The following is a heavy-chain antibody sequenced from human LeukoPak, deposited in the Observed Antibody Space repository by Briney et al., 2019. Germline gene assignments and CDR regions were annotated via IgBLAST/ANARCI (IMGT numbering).Heavy chain of an antibody. V-gene: IGHV1-46*01. J-gene: IGHJ3*02. CDR3: ARERGESGSYAVPHDAFGI. D-gene: IGHD1-26*01. CDR1: GYTFTSYY. CDR2: INPSGGST. Sequence: ASVKVSCKASGYTFTSYYMHWVRQAPGQGLEWMGIINPSGGSTSYAQKFQGRVTMTRDMSTSTVHMELSSLRSEDTAVYYCARERGESGSYAVPHDAFGIWGQGTMVTVSS.